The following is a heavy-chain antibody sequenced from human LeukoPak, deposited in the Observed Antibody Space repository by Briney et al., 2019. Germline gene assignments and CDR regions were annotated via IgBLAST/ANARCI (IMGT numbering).Heavy chain of an antibody. V-gene: IGHV1-18*04. Sequence: ASVKVSCKASGYTFTGYYMHWVRQAPGQGLEWMGWISAYNGNTNYAQKLQGRVTMTTDTSTSTAYMELRSLRSDDTAVYYCAREGSGWYKHFDYWGQGTLVTVSS. J-gene: IGHJ4*02. CDR2: ISAYNGNT. D-gene: IGHD6-19*01. CDR3: AREGSGWYKHFDY. CDR1: GYTFTGYY.